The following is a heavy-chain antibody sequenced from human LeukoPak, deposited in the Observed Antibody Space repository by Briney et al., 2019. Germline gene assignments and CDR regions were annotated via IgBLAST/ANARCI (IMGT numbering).Heavy chain of an antibody. D-gene: IGHD3-3*01. CDR1: GFTFSSYA. CDR2: ISYDGSNK. V-gene: IGHV3-30-3*01. Sequence: PGGSLRLSCAASGFTFSSYAMHWVRQAPGKGLEWVAVISYDGSNKYYADSVKGRFTISRDNSKNTLCLQMNSLRAEDTAVYYCARGRKYDFWSGYQPGRYDAFDIWGQGTMVTVSS. J-gene: IGHJ3*02. CDR3: ARGRKYDFWSGYQPGRYDAFDI.